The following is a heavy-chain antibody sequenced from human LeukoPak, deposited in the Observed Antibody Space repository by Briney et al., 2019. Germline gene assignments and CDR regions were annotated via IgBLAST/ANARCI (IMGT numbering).Heavy chain of an antibody. CDR3: ARGDSSGYYATVPDY. Sequence: GGSLRLSCAASGFTFSDYAMTWVRQDPGKGLEWISTISGSGGSTYYADSVKGRFTISRDNSKNTLYLQMHSLRAEDTALYYCARGDSSGYYATVPDYWGQGTLVTVSS. CDR1: GFTFSDYA. CDR2: ISGSGGST. V-gene: IGHV3-23*01. D-gene: IGHD3-22*01. J-gene: IGHJ4*02.